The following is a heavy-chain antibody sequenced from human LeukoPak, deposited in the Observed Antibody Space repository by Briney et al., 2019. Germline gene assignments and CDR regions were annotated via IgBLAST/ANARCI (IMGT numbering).Heavy chain of an antibody. V-gene: IGHV4-30-2*01. CDR1: GGSISSGGYY. CDR2: IYHSGST. CDR3: ARAPYSSYGDY. Sequence: PSQTLSLTCNVSGGSISSGGYYWSWIRQPPGKGLEWIGYIYHSGSTYYNPSLKSRVTISVDRSKNQFSLKLSSVTAADTAVYYCARAPYSSYGDYWGQGTLVTVAS. D-gene: IGHD3-22*01. J-gene: IGHJ4*02.